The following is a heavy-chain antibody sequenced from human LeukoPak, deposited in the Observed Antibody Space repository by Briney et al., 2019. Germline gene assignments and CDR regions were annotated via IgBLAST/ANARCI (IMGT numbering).Heavy chain of an antibody. CDR1: GDSINGFY. CDR3: ARLSTVTTSFDY. D-gene: IGHD4-17*01. Sequence: TSETLSLTCTVSGDSINGFYWSWIRQPPGKGLEWIGYIYYSGSTNYNPSLKSRVTISVDTSKNQFSLKLSSVTAADTAVYYCARLSTVTTSFDYWGQGTLVTVSS. CDR2: IYYSGST. J-gene: IGHJ4*02. V-gene: IGHV4-59*12.